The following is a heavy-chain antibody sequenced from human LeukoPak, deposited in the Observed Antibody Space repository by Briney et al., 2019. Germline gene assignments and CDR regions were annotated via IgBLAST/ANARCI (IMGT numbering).Heavy chain of an antibody. D-gene: IGHD6-19*01. V-gene: IGHV4-39*07. Sequence: PSETLSLTCTVSGGSISSSSYYWGWIRQPPGKGLEWIGSIYYSGSTYYNPSLKSRVTRSVDTSKNQFSLKLSSVTAADTAVYYCARESGWLAAHGVDYWGQGTLVTVSS. CDR1: GGSISSSSYY. CDR3: ARESGWLAAHGVDY. CDR2: IYYSGST. J-gene: IGHJ4*02.